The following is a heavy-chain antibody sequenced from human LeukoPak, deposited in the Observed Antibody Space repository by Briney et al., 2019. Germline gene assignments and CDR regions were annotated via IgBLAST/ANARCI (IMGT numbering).Heavy chain of an antibody. V-gene: IGHV1-69*06. CDR1: GDTFSSYA. Sequence: GSSVKVSCKASGDTFSSYALNWVRQAPGQGLEWMGGIIPIFGTANYAQKFQGRVTITADKSTNTAYMELSSLRSEDTAVYYCARAFGYDILTGYYYYWGQGTLVTVSS. CDR2: IIPIFGTA. D-gene: IGHD3-9*01. J-gene: IGHJ4*02. CDR3: ARAFGYDILTGYYYY.